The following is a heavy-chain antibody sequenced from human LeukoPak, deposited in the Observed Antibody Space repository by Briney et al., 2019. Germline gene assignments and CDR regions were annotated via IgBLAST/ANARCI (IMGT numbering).Heavy chain of an antibody. D-gene: IGHD4-11*01. V-gene: IGHV3-7*01. J-gene: IGHJ4*02. CDR2: IKQDGGET. Sequence: GSLRLSCEASGFPFSSYWIAWVRQAPGKGLEWVASIKQDGGETFYVDSVKGRFTISRDNAKNSLYLQMNSLRAEDTAVYYCTRADHSNYIYWGQRTLVTVSS. CDR3: TRADHSNYIY. CDR1: GFPFSSYW.